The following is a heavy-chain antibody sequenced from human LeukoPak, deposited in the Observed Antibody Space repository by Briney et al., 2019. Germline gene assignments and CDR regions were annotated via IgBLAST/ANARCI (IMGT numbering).Heavy chain of an antibody. D-gene: IGHD6-6*01. CDR1: GISFSSHG. CDR2: ISGNGGDT. CDR3: ASHGTSQLVPY. V-gene: IGHV3-23*01. J-gene: IGHJ4*02. Sequence: GGSLRLSCAASGISFSSHGMNWVRQAPGKGLEWVSTISGNGGDTYYADSVKGRFTISRDNSKNTLYLQMNSLRAEDTAVYYCASHGTSQLVPYWGQGTLVTVSS.